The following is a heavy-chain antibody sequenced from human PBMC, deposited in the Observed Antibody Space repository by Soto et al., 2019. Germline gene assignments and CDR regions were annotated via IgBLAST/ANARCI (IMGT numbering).Heavy chain of an antibody. Sequence: SETLSLTCTVSGGSISSSSYYWGWIRQPPGKGLEWIGSIYYSGSTYYNTSLKSRVTISVDTSKNQFSLKLSSVTAADTAVYYCARGSSSFGNWFDPWGQGTLVTVSS. CDR1: GGSISSSSYY. J-gene: IGHJ5*02. V-gene: IGHV4-39*01. CDR2: IYYSGST. CDR3: ARGSSSFGNWFDP. D-gene: IGHD6-6*01.